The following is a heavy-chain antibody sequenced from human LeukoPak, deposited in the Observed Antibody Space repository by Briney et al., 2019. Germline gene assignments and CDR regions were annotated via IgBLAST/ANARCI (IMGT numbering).Heavy chain of an antibody. D-gene: IGHD3-22*01. CDR1: GGSISSYY. CDR3: ARDRILPKYYYDSSGYPRNAFDI. Sequence: SETLSLTSTVFGGSISSYYWSWIRQPPGKGLEWIGYIYYSGSTNYNPSLKSRVTISVDTSKDQFSLKLSSVTAADTAVYYCARDRILPKYYYDSSGYPRNAFDIWGQGTMVTVSS. CDR2: IYYSGST. V-gene: IGHV4-59*01. J-gene: IGHJ3*02.